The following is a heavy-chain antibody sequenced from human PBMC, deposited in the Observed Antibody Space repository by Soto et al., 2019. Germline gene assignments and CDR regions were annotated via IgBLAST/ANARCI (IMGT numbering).Heavy chain of an antibody. CDR2: IDPSDSYT. V-gene: IGHV5-10-1*01. J-gene: IGHJ6*02. Sequence: PGESLKISCKGSGYSFTSYWISWVRQMPVKGLEWMGRIDPSDSYTNYSPSFQGHVTISADKSISTAYLQWSSLKASDTAMYYCARHRVSSGWSYGMDVWGQGTTVTVSS. CDR1: GYSFTSYW. D-gene: IGHD6-19*01. CDR3: ARHRVSSGWSYGMDV.